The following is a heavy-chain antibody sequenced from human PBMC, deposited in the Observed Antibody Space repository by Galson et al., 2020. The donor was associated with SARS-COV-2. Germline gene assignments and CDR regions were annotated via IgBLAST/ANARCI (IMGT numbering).Heavy chain of an antibody. CDR1: GGSISSGSYY. V-gene: IGHV4-61*02. CDR2: IYTSGST. D-gene: IGHD2-21*02. Sequence: TLSLTCTVSGGSISSGSYYWSWIRQPAGKGLEWIGRIYTSGSTNYNPSLKRRVTISVDTSKNQFSLKLSSVTAADTAVYYCARGSRGILRHIVVVTNPGAFDIWGQGTMVTVSS. J-gene: IGHJ3*02. CDR3: ARGSRGILRHIVVVTNPGAFDI.